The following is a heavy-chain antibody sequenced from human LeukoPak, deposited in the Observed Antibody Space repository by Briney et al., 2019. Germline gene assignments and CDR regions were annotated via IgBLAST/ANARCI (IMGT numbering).Heavy chain of an antibody. CDR3: AARPRMPPRFDH. D-gene: IGHD1-14*01. Sequence: GGSLRLSCEASGFTSFNFPMNWVRKAPGKGLEWVSHIRSDGTITYADSVKGRFTISRDDAKTSVYLQMNSLRDEDTAIYYCAARPRMPPRFDHWGQGTLVTVSS. CDR2: IRSDGTI. J-gene: IGHJ4*02. CDR1: GFTSFNFP. V-gene: IGHV3-69-1*01.